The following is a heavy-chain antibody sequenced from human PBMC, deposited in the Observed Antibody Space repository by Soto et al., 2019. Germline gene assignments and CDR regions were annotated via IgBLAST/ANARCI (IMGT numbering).Heavy chain of an antibody. CDR1: GFTFSSYW. CDR2: IKSDGSST. V-gene: IGHV3-74*01. D-gene: IGHD3-10*01. J-gene: IGHJ5*02. Sequence: EVQLVESGGGLVQPGGSLRLSCAASGFTFSSYWMYWVRHAPGKGLVWVSRIKSDGSSTSYADSVKGRFTISRDNAKNTLYLQMNSLRVEDTAVYYCTREVYYQGSGNWLDPWGQGTLVTVSS. CDR3: TREVYYQGSGNWLDP.